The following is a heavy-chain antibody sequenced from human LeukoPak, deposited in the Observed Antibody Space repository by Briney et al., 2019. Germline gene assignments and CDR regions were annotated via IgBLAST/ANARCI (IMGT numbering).Heavy chain of an antibody. V-gene: IGHV3-20*04. J-gene: IGHJ4*02. CDR3: ARDLSDNWYTFGY. CDR1: GFTFDDYG. D-gene: IGHD1-1*01. CDR2: I. Sequence: GGSLRLSCEDSGFTFDDYGMSWVRQAPGKGLEWVSGIYADSVKGRFTISRDNAKNSLYLQMNSVRAADTALYYCARDLSDNWYTFGYWGRGTLVTVSS.